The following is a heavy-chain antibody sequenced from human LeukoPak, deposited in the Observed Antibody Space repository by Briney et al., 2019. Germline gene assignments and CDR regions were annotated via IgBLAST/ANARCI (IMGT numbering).Heavy chain of an antibody. Sequence: GGSLRLSCAASGFTFSRYAMHWVRQAPGKGLEWVAVISYDGSNKYYADSVKGRFTISRDNSKNTLYLQMNSLRAEDTAVYYCARDLVRGVIPVGSMDVWGQGTTVTVSS. D-gene: IGHD3-10*01. V-gene: IGHV3-30*04. CDR3: ARDLVRGVIPVGSMDV. J-gene: IGHJ6*02. CDR1: GFTFSRYA. CDR2: ISYDGSNK.